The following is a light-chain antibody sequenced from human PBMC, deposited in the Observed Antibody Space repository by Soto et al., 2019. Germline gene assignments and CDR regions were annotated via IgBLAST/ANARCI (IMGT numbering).Light chain of an antibody. CDR3: QQYGSPPVT. CDR1: QSVSSSY. Sequence: EIVLTQSPGTLSLSPGERATLSCRASQSVSSSYLAWYQQKPGQAPRLLIYGASSRATGIPDRFSGSGSGTDFTLTISRLEPEDFAVYYCQQYGSPPVTFGQGTKVDI. CDR2: GAS. V-gene: IGKV3-20*01. J-gene: IGKJ1*01.